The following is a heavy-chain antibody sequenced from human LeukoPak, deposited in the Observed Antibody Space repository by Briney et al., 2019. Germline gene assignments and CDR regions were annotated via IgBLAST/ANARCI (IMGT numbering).Heavy chain of an antibody. CDR1: GYTFTSYG. CDR2: TSAYNGNT. Sequence: ASVKVSCKASGYTFTSYGISWVRQAPGQGLEWMGWTSAYNGNTNYAQKLQGRVTMTTDTSTSTAYMELRSLRSDDTAVYYCARVRLVGAINWFDPWGQGTLVTVSS. J-gene: IGHJ5*02. V-gene: IGHV1-18*01. CDR3: ARVRLVGAINWFDP. D-gene: IGHD1-26*01.